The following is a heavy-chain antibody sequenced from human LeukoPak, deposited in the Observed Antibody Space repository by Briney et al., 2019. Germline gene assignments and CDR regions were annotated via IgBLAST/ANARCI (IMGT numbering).Heavy chain of an antibody. J-gene: IGHJ3*02. CDR1: GYSLTGYG. Sequence: VASVKVSCKASGYSLTGYGIGWVRQAPGQGLEWMGWSSGYNGDTKYAQKLQGRVTMTTDTSTSTVYMELRSLRSDDTAVYYCARIPAYCNNAVCHPREDDAFDIWGQGTMVTVSS. V-gene: IGHV1-18*01. CDR2: SSGYNGDT. CDR3: ARIPAYCNNAVCHPREDDAFDI. D-gene: IGHD2-8*01.